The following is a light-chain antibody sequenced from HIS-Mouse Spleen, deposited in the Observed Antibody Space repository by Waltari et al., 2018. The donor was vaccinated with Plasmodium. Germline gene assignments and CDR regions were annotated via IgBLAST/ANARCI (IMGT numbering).Light chain of an antibody. Sequence: QSVLTQPPSVSAAPGQTVTISCSGSSSNIGNNYVSWYQQLPGTAPKLLIYDKNKRTSGIPDRFSCSKSGTSATLGITGLQTGDDADYYCGTWDSSLSAGVVFGGGTKLTVL. CDR2: DKN. CDR1: SSNIGNNY. V-gene: IGLV1-51*01. J-gene: IGLJ2*01. CDR3: GTWDSSLSAGVV.